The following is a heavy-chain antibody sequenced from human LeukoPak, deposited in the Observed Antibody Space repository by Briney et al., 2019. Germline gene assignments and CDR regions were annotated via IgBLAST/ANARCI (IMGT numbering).Heavy chain of an antibody. CDR1: GFNFNYFA. D-gene: IGHD4-23*01. Sequence: PGGSLRLSCSASGFNFNYFAMSWIRQAPGKRPEWVSTIGDSGSGGSYADSVRGRFTISRDNSKNIVYLQMHSLRVDDSAVYYCSRIKYGGNSGYHFDYWGQGTLVTVSS. V-gene: IGHV3-23*01. CDR2: IGDSGSGG. CDR3: SRIKYGGNSGYHFDY. J-gene: IGHJ4*02.